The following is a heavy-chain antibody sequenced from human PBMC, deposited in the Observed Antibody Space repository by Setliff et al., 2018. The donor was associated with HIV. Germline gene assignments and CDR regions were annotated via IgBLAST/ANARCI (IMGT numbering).Heavy chain of an antibody. CDR2: ITWNSGSI. J-gene: IGHJ4*02. CDR1: GFTFDDYA. CDR3: ARDNPSTYGTAWDLFDS. V-gene: IGHV3-9*01. D-gene: IGHD1-26*01. Sequence: PGGSLRLSCAASGFTFDDYAMHWVRQAPGKGLEWVSGITWNSGSIAYADSVKGRFTISRDNAKNSLYLQMNNLRVEDTALYYCARDNPSTYGTAWDLFDSWGQGTLVTVSS.